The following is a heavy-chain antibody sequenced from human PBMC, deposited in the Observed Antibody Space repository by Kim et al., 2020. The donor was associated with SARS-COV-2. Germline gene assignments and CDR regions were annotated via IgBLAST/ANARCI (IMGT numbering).Heavy chain of an antibody. CDR2: IYYSGST. V-gene: IGHV4-31*03. D-gene: IGHD3-10*01. Sequence: SETLSLTCTVSGGSISSGGYYWSWIRQHPGKGLEWIGYIYYSGSTYYNPSLKSRVTISVDTSKNQFSLKLSSVTAADTAVYYCARSMVRGVKSYYYGMDVWGQGTTVTVSS. CDR1: GGSISSGGYY. J-gene: IGHJ6*02. CDR3: ARSMVRGVKSYYYGMDV.